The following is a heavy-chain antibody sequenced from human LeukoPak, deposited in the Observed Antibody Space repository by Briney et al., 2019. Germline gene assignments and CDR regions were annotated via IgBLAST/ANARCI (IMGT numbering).Heavy chain of an antibody. V-gene: IGHV1-46*01. J-gene: IGHJ5*02. CDR1: GDTFTRNW. Sequence: VSVKVSCKTSGDTFTRNWMHWMRQGPGQGLEWMGVINPNGDYTMYAEKFRGRVTVARDMSSSTDYMELGSLRSEDTAVYYCARDHSTEDKSWWLDPWGQGTLVIVSS. CDR3: ARDHSTEDKSWWLDP. CDR2: INPNGDYT. D-gene: IGHD7-27*01.